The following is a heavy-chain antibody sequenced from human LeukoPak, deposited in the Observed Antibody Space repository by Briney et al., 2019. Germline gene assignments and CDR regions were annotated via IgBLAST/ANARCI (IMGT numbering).Heavy chain of an antibody. Sequence: GGSLRLSCAASGFTFSNYAMSWVRQAPGKGLEWVSAISGSGGSTYYADSVKGRFTISRDNSKNTLYLQMNSLRAEDTAVYYCAKGDGGSSWYYFDYWGQGTLVTVSS. CDR3: AKGDGGSSWYYFDY. CDR2: ISGSGGST. CDR1: GFTFSNYA. D-gene: IGHD6-13*01. J-gene: IGHJ4*02. V-gene: IGHV3-23*01.